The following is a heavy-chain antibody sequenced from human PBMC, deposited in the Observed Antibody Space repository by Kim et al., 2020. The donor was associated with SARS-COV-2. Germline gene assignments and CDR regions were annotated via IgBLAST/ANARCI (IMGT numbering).Heavy chain of an antibody. D-gene: IGHD5-18*01. Sequence: ASVKVSCKASGYTFTSYYMHWVRQAPGQGLEWMGIINPSGGSTSYAQKFQGRVTMTRDTSTSTVYMELSSLRSEDTAVYYCARGDTAMDQKGIYYYYYYGMDVWGQGTTVTVSS. J-gene: IGHJ6*02. CDR2: INPSGGST. CDR3: ARGDTAMDQKGIYYYYYYGMDV. CDR1: GYTFTSYY. V-gene: IGHV1-46*01.